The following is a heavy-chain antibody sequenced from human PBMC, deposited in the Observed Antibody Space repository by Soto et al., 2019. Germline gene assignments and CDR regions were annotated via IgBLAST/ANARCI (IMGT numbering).Heavy chain of an antibody. CDR2: ISGSGGST. V-gene: IGHV3-23*01. CDR1: GFTFSSYA. CDR3: AKDPTRPAAIRGSWFDP. J-gene: IGHJ5*02. D-gene: IGHD2-2*02. Sequence: GGSLRLSCAASGFTFSSYAMSWVRQAPGKGLEWVSAISGSGGSTYYADSVKGRFTISRDNSKNTLYLQMNSLRAEDTAVYYCAKDPTRPAAIRGSWFDPWGQGTLVTVSS.